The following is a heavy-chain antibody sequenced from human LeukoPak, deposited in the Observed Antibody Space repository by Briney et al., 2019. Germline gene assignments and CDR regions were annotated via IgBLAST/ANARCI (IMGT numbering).Heavy chain of an antibody. CDR2: IYYGGST. D-gene: IGHD3-22*01. CDR1: GGSISSYY. Sequence: SETLSLTCTVSGGSISSYYWSWIRQPPGKGLEWIGYIYYGGSTNYNPSLKSRVTISVDTSKNQFSLKLSSVTAADTAVYYCTRGGYDSSAHYLFWGQGTLVTVSS. J-gene: IGHJ4*02. CDR3: TRGGYDSSAHYLF. V-gene: IGHV4-59*01.